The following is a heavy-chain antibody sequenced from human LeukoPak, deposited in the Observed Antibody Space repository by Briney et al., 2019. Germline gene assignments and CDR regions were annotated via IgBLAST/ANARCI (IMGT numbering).Heavy chain of an antibody. V-gene: IGHV1-18*01. J-gene: IGHJ4*02. CDR3: ARDFYHGHCGGSYCYVLDS. Sequence: GASVKVSCKAAGYTFTRFGISWVRQAPGQGLEWMGWISANSGQTYYAQKLQGRVTMTTDTSTSTAYMELRSLRSDDTAIYYCARDFYHGHCGGSYCYVLDSWGQGTLVTVSS. D-gene: IGHD2-21*01. CDR2: ISANSGQT. CDR1: GYTFTRFG.